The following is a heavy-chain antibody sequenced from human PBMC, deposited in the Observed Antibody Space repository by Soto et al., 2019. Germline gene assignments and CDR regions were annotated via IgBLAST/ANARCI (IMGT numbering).Heavy chain of an antibody. CDR2: IYTPGST. CDR1: GFTVSSSY. J-gene: IGHJ4*02. CDR3: ARGLVGSTTAFDY. D-gene: IGHD1-26*01. Sequence: HPGGSLRLSCAASGFTVSSSYMSWVRQAPGKGLEWVSTIYTPGSTYYADSVKGRFTISRDISKNTLHLQMNSLRADDTAVYYCARGLVGSTTAFDYWGQGTLVTVSS. V-gene: IGHV3-53*01.